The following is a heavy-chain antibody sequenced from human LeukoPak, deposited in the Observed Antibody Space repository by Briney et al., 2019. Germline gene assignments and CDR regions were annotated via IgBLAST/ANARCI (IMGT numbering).Heavy chain of an antibody. J-gene: IGHJ4*02. D-gene: IGHD7-27*01. CDR1: GYTFTSYY. CDR2: INPGGGST. V-gene: IGHV1-46*01. CDR3: APDLTGNVPGY. Sequence: ASVKVSCKASGYTFTSYYMHWVRQAPGQGLEWMGIINPGGGSTSYAQKFQGRVTMTRDTSTSTVYMELSSLRSEDTAVYYCAPDLTGNVPGYWGQGTLVTVSS.